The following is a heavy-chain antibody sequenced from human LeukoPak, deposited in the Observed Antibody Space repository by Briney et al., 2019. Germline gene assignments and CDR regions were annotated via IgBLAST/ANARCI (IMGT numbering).Heavy chain of an antibody. CDR3: AKGEYISGASKFDS. V-gene: IGHV3-23*01. Sequence: GGSLRLSCAASGFTFSSYAMSWVRQAPGKGLEWVSAISGSGGSTYYADSVKGRFTISRDNSKNTLYLQMNTLRVEDTAVYYCAKGEYISGASKFDSWGQGTLVTVSS. J-gene: IGHJ4*02. CDR1: GFTFSSYA. D-gene: IGHD2/OR15-2a*01. CDR2: ISGSGGST.